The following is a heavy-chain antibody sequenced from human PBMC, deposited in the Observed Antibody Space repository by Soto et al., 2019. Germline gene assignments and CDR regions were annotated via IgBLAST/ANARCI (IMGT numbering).Heavy chain of an antibody. CDR2: ISWNSGGI. CDR1: GFTFDDYA. V-gene: IGHV3-9*01. J-gene: IGHJ4*02. CDR3: VKSWGVFGSASFFDH. Sequence: EVQLVESGGGLVQPGRSLRLSCAGAGFTFDDYAMHWVRQVPGKGLEWVSGISWNSGGIGFADSVKGRFTISRDNAKNSLYLQMNSLRPEDTALYYCVKSWGVFGSASFFDHWGKGTRVTVSS. D-gene: IGHD3-16*01.